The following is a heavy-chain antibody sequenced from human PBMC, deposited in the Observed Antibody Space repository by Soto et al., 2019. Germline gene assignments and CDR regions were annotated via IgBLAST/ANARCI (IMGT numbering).Heavy chain of an antibody. J-gene: IGHJ6*02. Sequence: QVQLQQWGAGLLKLSETLSLTCAVSGGSLSDYYWPWIRQSPGKGLEWIGEIHPSGSTYYNPSLRSRVTISVDTSKNQFSLKLTSLTSAETAIYYCAKGRDEYKLGNVWGHGTTSPS. CDR3: AKGRDEYKLGNV. V-gene: IGHV4-34*01. CDR2: IHPSGST. CDR1: GGSLSDYY. D-gene: IGHD1-1*01.